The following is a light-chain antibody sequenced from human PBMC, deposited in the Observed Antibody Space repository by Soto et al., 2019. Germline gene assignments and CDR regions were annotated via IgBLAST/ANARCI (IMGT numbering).Light chain of an antibody. J-gene: IGKJ4*01. CDR3: QQYGSSPLT. V-gene: IGKV3-20*01. CDR2: GAS. Sequence: VLSQSPGTLSLSPGERATLSCRVSQSVSSSYLAWYQQKPGQAPRLLIYGASSRATGIPDRFSGSGSGTDFTLTISRLEPEDFAVYYCQQYGSSPLTFGGGTKV. CDR1: QSVSSSY.